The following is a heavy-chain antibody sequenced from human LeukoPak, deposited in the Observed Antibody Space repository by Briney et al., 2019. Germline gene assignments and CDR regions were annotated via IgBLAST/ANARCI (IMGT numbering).Heavy chain of an antibody. V-gene: IGHV3-23*01. Sequence: GGSLRLSCAASGFAFSTTDMSWVRQAPGKGLEWVSAISGSGGSTYYADSVKGRFTISRDNSKNTLYLQMNSLRAEDTAVYYCAKVWLSPITGAFDIWGQGTMVTVSS. D-gene: IGHD5-12*01. CDR3: AKVWLSPITGAFDI. J-gene: IGHJ3*02. CDR2: ISGSGGST. CDR1: GFAFSTTD.